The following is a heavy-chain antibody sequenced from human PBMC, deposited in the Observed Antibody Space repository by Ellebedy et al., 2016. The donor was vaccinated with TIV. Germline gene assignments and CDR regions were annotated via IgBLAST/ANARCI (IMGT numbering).Heavy chain of an antibody. CDR1: GYTFTSYD. CDR2: MNPNSGNT. V-gene: IGHV1-8*01. J-gene: IGHJ6*02. CDR3: ARRDGMDV. Sequence: ASVKVSXXASGYTFTSYDINWVRQATGQGLEWMGWMNPNSGNTGYAQKFQGRVTVTSNTSTSTVYMELSSLRSEDTAVYYCARRDGMDVWGQGTTVTVSS.